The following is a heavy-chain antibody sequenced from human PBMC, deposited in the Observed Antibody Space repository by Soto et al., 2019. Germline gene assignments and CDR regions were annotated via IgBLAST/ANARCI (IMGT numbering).Heavy chain of an antibody. CDR2: IYHSGST. CDR3: AREDDGGDRDYYGLDV. V-gene: IGHV4-39*02. D-gene: IGHD2-21*02. J-gene: IGHJ6*02. Sequence: PSETLSLTCTVSNGSISSAIYYWGWIRQPPGKGLEWIGSIYHSGSTYYNPSLQGRVTISVDTSKNQFSLKLSSVTAADTAVYFCAREDDGGDRDYYGLDVXGQGTTVTVSS. CDR1: NGSISSAIYY.